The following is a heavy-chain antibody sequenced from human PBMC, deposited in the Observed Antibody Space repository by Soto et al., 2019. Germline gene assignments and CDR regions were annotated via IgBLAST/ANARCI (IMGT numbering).Heavy chain of an antibody. CDR3: ARATVGASDFGFDS. D-gene: IGHD1-26*01. Sequence: EVQLVESGGGLVQPRGSLRLSCAASGFTVSDYYMTWVRQAPGKGLEWVSLLYSGGSTIYADSVKGRLTISRDSSKNTLYLQMNSLRVEDTAVYYCARATVGASDFGFDSWGQGTLVTVSS. CDR2: LYSGGST. J-gene: IGHJ4*02. CDR1: GFTVSDYY. V-gene: IGHV3-53*01.